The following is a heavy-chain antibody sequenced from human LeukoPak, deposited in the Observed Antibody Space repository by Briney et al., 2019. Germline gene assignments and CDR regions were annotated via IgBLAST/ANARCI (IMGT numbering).Heavy chain of an antibody. V-gene: IGHV3-30-3*01. CDR2: ISYDGSNK. CDR3: AASRLVGWFDP. J-gene: IGHJ5*02. CDR1: GFTLSSYA. Sequence: PGGSLRLSCAASGFTLSSYAMHWVRQAPGKGLEWVAVISYDGSNKYYADSVKGRFTISRDNSKNTLYLQMNSLRAEDTAVYYCAASRLVGWFDPWGQGTLVTVSS. D-gene: IGHD3-9*01.